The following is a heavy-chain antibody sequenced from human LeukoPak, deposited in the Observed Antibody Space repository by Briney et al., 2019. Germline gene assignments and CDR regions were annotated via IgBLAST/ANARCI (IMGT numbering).Heavy chain of an antibody. V-gene: IGHV4-39*01. J-gene: IGHJ4*02. D-gene: IGHD2-8*02. CDR2: IYYTGST. CDR3: ARLTYCTGGSCCLDY. Sequence: SETLSLTCTISGGSISGSGYYWGWIRQPPGKGLEWIGAIYYTGSTYFNPSLKSRVTISVDTSNNQFSLEVSSVTAADAAVYYCARLTYCTGGSCCLDYWGQGTLVTVSS. CDR1: GGSISGSGYY.